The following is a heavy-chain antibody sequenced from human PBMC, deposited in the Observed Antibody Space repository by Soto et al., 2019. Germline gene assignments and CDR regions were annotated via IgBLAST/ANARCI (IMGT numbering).Heavy chain of an antibody. CDR1: GFTFSSYG. Sequence: PGGSLRLSCAASGFTFSSYGIHWVRQAPGKGLEWVAVISYDGSNKYYADSVKGRFTISRDNSKNTLYLQMNSLRAEDTAVYYCAKDLIDYSNSYFDYWGQGTLVTVSS. J-gene: IGHJ4*02. V-gene: IGHV3-30*18. CDR3: AKDLIDYSNSYFDY. CDR2: ISYDGSNK. D-gene: IGHD4-4*01.